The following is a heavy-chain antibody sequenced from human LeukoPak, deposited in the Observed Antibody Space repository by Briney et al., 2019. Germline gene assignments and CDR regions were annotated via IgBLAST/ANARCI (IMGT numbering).Heavy chain of an antibody. CDR2: ISSSGSTI. Sequence: GGSLRLSCAASGFTFSDYYMGWVRQAPGKGLEWASYISSSGSTIYYADSVKGRFTISRDNAKNSLYLQMNSLRAEDTAVYYCAKDIVAAGLFFDYWGQGSLVTVSS. CDR1: GFTFSDYY. V-gene: IGHV3-11*01. J-gene: IGHJ4*02. D-gene: IGHD6-13*01. CDR3: AKDIVAAGLFFDY.